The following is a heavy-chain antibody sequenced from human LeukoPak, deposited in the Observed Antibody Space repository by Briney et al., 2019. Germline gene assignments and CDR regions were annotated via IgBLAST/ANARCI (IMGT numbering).Heavy chain of an antibody. CDR1: GFTFSSYT. CDR3: ARALSSGWSHAFDI. V-gene: IGHV3-30-3*01. Sequence: GGSLRLSCSASGFTFSSYTIHWVRQAPGKGLEWVAVMSSDGSNKYYADSVKGRFTISRDNSRNTMYLQMNSLRAEDTAVYYCARALSSGWSHAFDIWGQGTMVTASS. CDR2: MSSDGSNK. D-gene: IGHD6-19*01. J-gene: IGHJ3*02.